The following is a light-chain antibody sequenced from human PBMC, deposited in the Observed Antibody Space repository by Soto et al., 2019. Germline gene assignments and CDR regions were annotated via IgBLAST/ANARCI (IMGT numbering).Light chain of an antibody. Sequence: QSALTQPASVSGSPGQSITISCTGTSSDVGGYNYVSWYQQHPGKAPKLMIYEVSNRPSGVSNRFSGSKSGNTASLTISGLQAEDEADYYCSSYTSISTPYVFRTGTKVTVL. J-gene: IGLJ1*01. V-gene: IGLV2-14*01. CDR2: EVS. CDR1: SSDVGGYNY. CDR3: SSYTSISTPYV.